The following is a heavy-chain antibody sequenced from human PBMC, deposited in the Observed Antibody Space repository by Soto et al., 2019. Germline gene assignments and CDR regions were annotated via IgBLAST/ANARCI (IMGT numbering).Heavy chain of an antibody. J-gene: IGHJ4*02. Sequence: HPGGSLRLSCAASGFTFSSYWMHWVRQAPGKGLVWVSRINSDGSSTSYADSVKGRFTISRDNAKNTLYLQMNSLRAEDTAVYYCARDRYDILTGFPYYFDYWGQGTLVTVSS. D-gene: IGHD3-9*01. CDR1: GFTFSSYW. V-gene: IGHV3-74*01. CDR2: INSDGSST. CDR3: ARDRYDILTGFPYYFDY.